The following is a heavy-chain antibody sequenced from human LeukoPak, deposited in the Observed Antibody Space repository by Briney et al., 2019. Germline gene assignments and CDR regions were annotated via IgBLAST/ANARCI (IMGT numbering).Heavy chain of an antibody. Sequence: GESLKISCKGSGYSFTTHWIGWVRQMPGKGLEWMGIIYPGDSDTRYSPSFQGQVTISVDKSISTAYLQWSSLKASDTAIYYCARQQYSNIWYWRCNWFDPWGQGTLVTVSS. CDR2: IYPGDSDT. CDR1: GYSFTTHW. D-gene: IGHD6-13*01. J-gene: IGHJ5*02. CDR3: ARQQYSNIWYWRCNWFDP. V-gene: IGHV5-51*01.